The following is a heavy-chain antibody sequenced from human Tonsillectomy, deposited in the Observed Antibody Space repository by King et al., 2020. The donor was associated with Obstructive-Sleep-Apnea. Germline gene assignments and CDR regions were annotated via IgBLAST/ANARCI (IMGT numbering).Heavy chain of an antibody. CDR3: VKDIGGGLRANYYFDY. V-gene: IGHV3-64D*06. D-gene: IGHD4-17*01. J-gene: IGHJ4*02. CDR1: GFTFRSYA. Sequence: EVQLVESGGGLVQPGGSLRLSCSASGFTFRSYAMHWVRQAPGKGLEYVSAISSNGGSTYYADSVKGRFTISRDNSKNTLYLQMSSLGAEDTAVYYCVKDIGGGLRANYYFDYWGQGTLVTVSS. CDR2: ISSNGGST.